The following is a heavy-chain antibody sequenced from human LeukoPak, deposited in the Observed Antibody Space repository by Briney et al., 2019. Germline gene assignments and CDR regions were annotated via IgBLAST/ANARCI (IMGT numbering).Heavy chain of an antibody. CDR1: GFRFSSYA. V-gene: IGHV3-23*01. D-gene: IGHD3-3*01. CDR2: ISGSGVST. CDR3: AKDRENDFWSGYFFDGVLLNWFDP. Sequence: GGSLRLACAASGFRFSSYAMSWVRQAPGKGLEWVSAISGSGVSTYYADSVKGRFTVSRDNSKNTLYLQMNSLRAEDTAVYYCAKDRENDFWSGYFFDGVLLNWFDPWGQGTLVTVSS. J-gene: IGHJ5*02.